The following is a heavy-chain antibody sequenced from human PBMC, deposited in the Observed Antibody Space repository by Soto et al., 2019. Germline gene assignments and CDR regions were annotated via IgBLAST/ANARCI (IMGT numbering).Heavy chain of an antibody. V-gene: IGHV3-48*01. CDR1: GFTFSSYS. Sequence: GGSLRLSCVASGFTFSSYSMNWVRQAPGKGLEWVSYISSSSSTIYYADSVKGRFTISRENARNSLYLQMNSLRAEDTAVYYCARDSTVRGVIRVFDYWGQGTLVTVSS. D-gene: IGHD3-10*01. CDR2: ISSSSSTI. J-gene: IGHJ4*02. CDR3: ARDSTVRGVIRVFDY.